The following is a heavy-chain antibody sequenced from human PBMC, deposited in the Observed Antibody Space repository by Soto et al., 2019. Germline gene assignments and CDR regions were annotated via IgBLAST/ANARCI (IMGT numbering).Heavy chain of an antibody. CDR1: GGSLSSGGYS. V-gene: IGHV4-30-2*01. D-gene: IGHD3-22*01. CDR2: IYHSGST. CDR3: ARGGYDSSGTGYYFDY. Sequence: SETLSLTSAVPGGSLSSGGYSWSWIRQPPGKGLEWIGYIYHSGSTYYNPSLKSRVTISVDRSKNQFSLKLSSVTAADTAVYCCARGGYDSSGTGYYFDYWGQGTLVTVSS. J-gene: IGHJ4*02.